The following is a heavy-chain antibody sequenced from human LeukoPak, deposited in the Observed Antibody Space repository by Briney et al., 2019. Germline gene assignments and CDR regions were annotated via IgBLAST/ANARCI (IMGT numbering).Heavy chain of an antibody. CDR2: ISAYNGNT. Sequence: GASVKVSCKASGYTFTSYGISWVRQAPGQGLEWMGWISAYNGNTNYAQKLQGRVTMTTDTSTSTAYMELRSLRSDDTAVYYCARGLYSGSYPSPFGYWGQGTLVTVS. CDR1: GYTFTSYG. D-gene: IGHD1-26*01. J-gene: IGHJ4*02. CDR3: ARGLYSGSYPSPFGY. V-gene: IGHV1-18*01.